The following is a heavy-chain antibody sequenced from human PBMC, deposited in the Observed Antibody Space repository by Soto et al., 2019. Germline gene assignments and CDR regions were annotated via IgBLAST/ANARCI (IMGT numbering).Heavy chain of an antibody. CDR2: INSDGSST. V-gene: IGHV3-74*01. J-gene: IGHJ4*02. Sequence: PGGSLRLSCAASGLTFSSYWMHWVRQAPGKGLVWVSRINSDGSSTSYADSVKGRFTISRDNAKNTLYLQMNSLRAEDTAVYYCARDRPIWQWQLDFDYWGQGTLVTVSS. D-gene: IGHD6-19*01. CDR3: ARDRPIWQWQLDFDY. CDR1: GLTFSSYW.